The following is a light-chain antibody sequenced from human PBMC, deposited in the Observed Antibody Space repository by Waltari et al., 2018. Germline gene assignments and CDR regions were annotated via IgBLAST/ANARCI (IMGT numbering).Light chain of an antibody. CDR3: QQYVRIPAT. V-gene: IGKV3-20*01. J-gene: IGKJ1*01. Sequence: EIVLTQSPGTLSFSPGERATLACRASQSVGKSLAWYQQKPGQAPRLLIYDASRRATGIPDRFSGSGSGTDFSLTISRLEPEDFAVYYCQQYVRIPATFGQGTKVEI. CDR2: DAS. CDR1: QSVGKS.